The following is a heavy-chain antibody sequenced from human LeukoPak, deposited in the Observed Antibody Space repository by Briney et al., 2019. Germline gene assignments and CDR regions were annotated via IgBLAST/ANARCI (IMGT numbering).Heavy chain of an antibody. D-gene: IGHD3-16*01. J-gene: IGHJ4*02. V-gene: IGHV1-8*03. CDR2: MSTNSGDT. Sequence: ASVKVSCKASGYTFTSYDINWVRQATGQGLEWMGWMSTNSGDTGYAQKFQGRVTISRDTSISTVYMELRSLRSEDTALYYCTRTLPHWVIDYWGQGTLVTVSS. CDR1: GYTFTSYD. CDR3: TRTLPHWVIDY.